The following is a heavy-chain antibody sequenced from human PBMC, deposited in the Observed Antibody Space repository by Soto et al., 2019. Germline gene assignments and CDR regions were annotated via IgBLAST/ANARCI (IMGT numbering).Heavy chain of an antibody. D-gene: IGHD1-1*01. V-gene: IGHV2-26*01. Sequence: QVTLKESGPVLVKPTETLTLTCTVSGFSLSNARMGVSWIRQPPGKALEWLAHIFSNDEKSYSTSLKSRLTISKDTSKSQVVRTITHMYSVDTATYYCARLTWNERAFDIWGQGTMVTVSS. CDR1: GFSLSNARMG. CDR2: IFSNDEK. J-gene: IGHJ3*02. CDR3: ARLTWNERAFDI.